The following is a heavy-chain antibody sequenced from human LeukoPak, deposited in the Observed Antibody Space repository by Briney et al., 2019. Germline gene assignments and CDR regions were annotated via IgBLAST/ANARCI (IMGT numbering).Heavy chain of an antibody. D-gene: IGHD5-24*01. Sequence: SETLSLTCTVSGDSISSSSYYWGWIRQPPGKGLEWFGSISYRGTTFYNPSLKIRVTISVDTSKNQFFLKVSSVTAADTAVYYCARGPHPGGAGYNLIDHWGQGTLVTVSP. V-gene: IGHV4-39*01. CDR2: ISYRGTT. J-gene: IGHJ4*02. CDR1: GDSISSSSYY. CDR3: ARGPHPGGAGYNLIDH.